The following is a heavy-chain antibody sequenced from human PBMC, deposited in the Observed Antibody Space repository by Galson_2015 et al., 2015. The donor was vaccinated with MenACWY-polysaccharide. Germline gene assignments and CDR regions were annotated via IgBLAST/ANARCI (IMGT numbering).Heavy chain of an antibody. CDR3: VRVAGGPPYYYYYHMDV. D-gene: IGHD3-16*01. Sequence: TLSLTCAVSGGSISSGGYSWSWLRQPPGKGQEWIGYIYHSGSTYYNPSLKSRVTISGDRSKNHFSLTLSSVTAADTAVYYCVRVAGGPPYYYYYHMDVWGKGTTVTVSS. J-gene: IGHJ6*03. CDR1: GGSISSGGYS. CDR2: IYHSGST. V-gene: IGHV4-30-2*01.